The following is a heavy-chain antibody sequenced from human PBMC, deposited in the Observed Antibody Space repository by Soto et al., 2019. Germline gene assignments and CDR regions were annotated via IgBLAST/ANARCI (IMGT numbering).Heavy chain of an antibody. CDR2: IYYSGST. CDR3: ARDVNWFDP. V-gene: IGHV4-59*01. J-gene: IGHJ5*02. Sequence: SETLSLTCTFSGGSISSYYWSWIRQPPGKGLEWIGYIYYSGSTNYNPSLKSRVTISVDTSKNQFSLKLSSVTAADTAVYYCARDVNWFDPWGQGTLVTVPQ. CDR1: GGSISSYY.